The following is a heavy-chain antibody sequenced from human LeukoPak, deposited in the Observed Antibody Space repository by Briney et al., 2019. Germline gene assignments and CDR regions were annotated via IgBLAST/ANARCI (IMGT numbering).Heavy chain of an antibody. D-gene: IGHD3-10*01. CDR2: IYYSGST. CDR3: ARVLPNRLLWFGVRAGWFDP. J-gene: IGHJ5*02. Sequence: SETLSLTCTVSVGFIRSYYWRWIRQPPGKGLVWIGYIYYSGSTNYNPSLKSRVTISVDTSKNQFSLKLSSVNAADTVVYYCARVLPNRLLWFGVRAGWFDPWGQGTLVSVSS. V-gene: IGHV4-59*01. CDR1: VGFIRSYY.